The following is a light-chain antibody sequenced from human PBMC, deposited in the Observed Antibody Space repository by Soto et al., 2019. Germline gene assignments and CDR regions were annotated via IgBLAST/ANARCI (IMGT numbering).Light chain of an antibody. J-gene: IGKJ1*01. CDR3: QQYGSSPWA. CDR1: QSVSSSY. V-gene: IGKV3-20*01. Sequence: PGERATLSCRASQSVSSSYLAWYQQKPGQAPRLLIYGASSRATGIPDRFSGSGSGTDFTLTISRLEPEDFAVYYCQQYGSSPWAFGQGTKVDIK. CDR2: GAS.